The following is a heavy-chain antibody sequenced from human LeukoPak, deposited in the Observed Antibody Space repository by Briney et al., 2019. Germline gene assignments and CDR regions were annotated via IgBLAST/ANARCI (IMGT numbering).Heavy chain of an antibody. CDR3: ARDSYYYGSGSNESYYYYYGMDV. Sequence: GASVKVSCTASGGTFSSYAISWVRQAPGQGLEWMGGIIPIFGTANYAQKFQGRVTITADESTSTAYMELSSLRSEDTAVYYCARDSYYYGSGSNESYYYYYGMDVWGQGTTVTVSS. D-gene: IGHD3-10*01. J-gene: IGHJ6*02. CDR2: IIPIFGTA. V-gene: IGHV1-69*13. CDR1: GGTFSSYA.